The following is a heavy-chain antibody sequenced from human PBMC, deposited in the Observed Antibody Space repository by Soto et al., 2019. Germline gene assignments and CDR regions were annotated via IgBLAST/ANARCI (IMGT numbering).Heavy chain of an antibody. V-gene: IGHV3-53*01. CDR3: ARDSGSYTYYFDY. Sequence: ESLKISCAASGFTFSSNYMSWVRQAPGKGLEWVSVIYSGDRTHYADSVKGRFTISRDNSKNMLFLQMNSLRAEDTAIYYCARDSGSYTYYFDYWGQGTLVTVSS. CDR1: GFTFSSNY. CDR2: IYSGDRT. D-gene: IGHD1-26*01. J-gene: IGHJ4*02.